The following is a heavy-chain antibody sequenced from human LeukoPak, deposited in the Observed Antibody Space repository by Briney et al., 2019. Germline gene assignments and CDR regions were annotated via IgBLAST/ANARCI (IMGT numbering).Heavy chain of an antibody. CDR3: ARSLYSSGWSVGY. J-gene: IGHJ4*02. D-gene: IGHD6-19*01. Sequence: PGGSLRLSCAASGFTFSSYAMSWVRQAPGKGLEWVSSISNSGGRTFYTDSVKGRFTISRDNSKNTLYLQMNSLRAEDTAVYYCARSLYSSGWSVGYWGQGTLVTVSS. CDR1: GFTFSSYA. V-gene: IGHV3-23*01. CDR2: ISNSGGRT.